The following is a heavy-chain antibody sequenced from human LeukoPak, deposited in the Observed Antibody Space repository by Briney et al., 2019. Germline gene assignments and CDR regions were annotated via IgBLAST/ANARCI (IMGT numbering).Heavy chain of an antibody. J-gene: IGHJ4*02. CDR3: AKRNGSGWFTDY. Sequence: PGGSLRLSCAASGFTFSSYAMTWVRQAPGKGLEWVSSIRGNGDSTNYADSVKDRFTISRDNSKNTLYLQINSLRAEDTAVYYCAKRNGSGWFTDYWGQGTLVTVSS. CDR2: IRGNGDST. V-gene: IGHV3-23*01. D-gene: IGHD6-19*01. CDR1: GFTFSSYA.